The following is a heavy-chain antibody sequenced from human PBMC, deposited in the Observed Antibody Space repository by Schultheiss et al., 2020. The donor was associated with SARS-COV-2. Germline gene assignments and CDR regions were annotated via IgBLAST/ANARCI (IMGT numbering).Heavy chain of an antibody. CDR3: ARDPTQAGHFDY. CDR1: GFTFSSYG. J-gene: IGHJ4*02. CDR2: ISYDGSNK. V-gene: IGHV3-30*03. Sequence: GGSLRLSCAASGFTFSSYGMHWVRQAPGKGLEWVAVISYDGSNKYYADSVKGRFTISRDNSKNTLYLQMNSLRAEDTAVYYCARDPTQAGHFDYWGQGTLVTVSS. D-gene: IGHD6-13*01.